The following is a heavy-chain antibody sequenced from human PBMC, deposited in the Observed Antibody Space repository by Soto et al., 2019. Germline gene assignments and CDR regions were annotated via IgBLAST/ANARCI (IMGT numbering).Heavy chain of an antibody. CDR1: GFTFSSYA. CDR3: AKVFYYYDSSGYYYFDY. J-gene: IGHJ4*02. CDR2: ISGSGSTI. Sequence: GGSLSLCCAASGFTFSSYAVSWVRQAPGKGPEWIPSISGSGSTIYYADSVKGRFTISRDNSKNTLYLQMSSLRAEDTAVYYCAKVFYYYDSSGYYYFDYWGQGTLVTVSS. V-gene: IGHV3-23*01. D-gene: IGHD3-22*01.